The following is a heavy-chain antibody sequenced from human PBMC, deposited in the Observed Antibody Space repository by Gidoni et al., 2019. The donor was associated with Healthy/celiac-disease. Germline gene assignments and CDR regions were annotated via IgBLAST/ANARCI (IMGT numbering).Heavy chain of an antibody. D-gene: IGHD2-15*01. CDR1: GGSISSYY. CDR2: IYYSGST. CDR3: ARSGRVVRDVNWFDP. V-gene: IGHV4-59*01. J-gene: IGHJ5*02. Sequence: QVQLQESGPGLVKPSETLSLTCTVPGGSISSYYWSWIRQPPGKGLEWIGYIYYSGSTNYNPSLKSRVTISVDTSKNQFSLKLSSVTAADTAVYYCARSGRVVRDVNWFDPWGQGTLVTVSS.